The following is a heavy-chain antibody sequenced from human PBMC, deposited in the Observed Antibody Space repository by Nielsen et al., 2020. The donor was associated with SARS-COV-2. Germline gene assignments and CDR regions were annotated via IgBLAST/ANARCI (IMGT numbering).Heavy chain of an antibody. J-gene: IGHJ6*02. V-gene: IGHV3-21*01. CDR3: ARDFEARGYSYGYFHYYYGMDV. Sequence: VRQAPGKGLEWVSSISSSSSYIYYADSVKGRFTISRDNAKNSLYLQMNSLRAEDTAVYYCARDFEARGYSYGYFHYYYGMDVWGQGTTVTVSS. CDR2: ISSSSSYI. D-gene: IGHD5-18*01.